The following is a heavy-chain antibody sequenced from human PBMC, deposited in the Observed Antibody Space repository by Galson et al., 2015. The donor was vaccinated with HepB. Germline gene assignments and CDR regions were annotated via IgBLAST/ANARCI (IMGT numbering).Heavy chain of an antibody. CDR2: IKHDGSEK. CDR1: GFTFSTSW. J-gene: IGHJ4*02. CDR3: AKVLRGTSDY. Sequence: SLRLSCAASGFTFSTSWMSWVRQIPGKGLEWVAHIKHDGSEKYYVDSVKGRFTVSRDNAKNSLYLQMNSLRAEDTAVYYCAKVLRGTSDYWGQGTLVTASS. V-gene: IGHV3-7*03. D-gene: IGHD3-16*01.